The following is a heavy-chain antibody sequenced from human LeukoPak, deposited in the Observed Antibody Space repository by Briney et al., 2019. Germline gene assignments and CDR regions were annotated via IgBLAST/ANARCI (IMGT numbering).Heavy chain of an antibody. CDR3: AANVYGDYLNY. J-gene: IGHJ4*02. D-gene: IGHD4-17*01. V-gene: IGHV1-69*04. Sequence: SVKVSCKASGGTFSSYAISWVRQAPGQGLEWMGRITPILGIANYAQKFQGRVTITADKSTSTAYMELSSLRSEDTAVYYCAANVYGDYLNYWGQGTLVTVSS. CDR2: ITPILGIA. CDR1: GGTFSSYA.